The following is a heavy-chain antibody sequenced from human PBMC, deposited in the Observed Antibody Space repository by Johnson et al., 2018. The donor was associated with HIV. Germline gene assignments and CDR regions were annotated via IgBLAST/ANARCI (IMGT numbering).Heavy chain of an antibody. CDR3: ARDGKVGATPRRAFDI. CDR2: TTPSGGGT. D-gene: IGHD1-26*01. V-gene: IGHV3-23*04. J-gene: IGHJ3*02. Sequence: VQLVESGGGLEQPGGSLRLSCAASGITFSSYAMSWVRQAPGKGLEWVSATTPSGGGTYYADSVKGRFTISRDNSKNTLYLQMNSLRAEDTAVYYCARDGKVGATPRRAFDIWGQGTMVTVSS. CDR1: GITFSSYA.